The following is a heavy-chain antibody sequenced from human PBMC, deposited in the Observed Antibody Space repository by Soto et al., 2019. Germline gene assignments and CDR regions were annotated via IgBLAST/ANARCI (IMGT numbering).Heavy chain of an antibody. CDR3: ARDGPPFDY. CDR2: ISYDGSNK. CDR1: GFTFSSYA. Sequence: GGSLRLSCAASGFTFSSYAMHWVRQAPGKRLEWVAVISYDGSNKYYADSVKGRFTISRDNSKNTLYLQMNSLRAEDTAVYYCARDGPPFDYWGQGTLVTVSS. J-gene: IGHJ4*02. V-gene: IGHV3-30-3*01.